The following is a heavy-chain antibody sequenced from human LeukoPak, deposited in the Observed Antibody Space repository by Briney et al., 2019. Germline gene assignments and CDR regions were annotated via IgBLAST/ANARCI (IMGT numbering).Heavy chain of an antibody. Sequence: SETLSLTCTVSGGSINSYYWTWIRQPPGKGLEWVGNIYNSGNTNYNPSLKSRVTISVDTSKNQFSLKLNSVTAADTAVYYCARESGSYLWRSWLNPWGQGTLVTVSS. CDR2: IYNSGNT. CDR1: GGSINSYY. V-gene: IGHV4-59*01. J-gene: IGHJ5*02. D-gene: IGHD3-16*01. CDR3: ARESGSYLWRSWLNP.